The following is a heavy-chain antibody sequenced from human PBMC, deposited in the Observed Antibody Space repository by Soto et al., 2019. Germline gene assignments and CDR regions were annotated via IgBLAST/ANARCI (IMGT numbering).Heavy chain of an antibody. D-gene: IGHD6-13*01. CDR2: ISDSGGAT. CDR3: EKDLLDYRIAGAGYYYGMDV. J-gene: IGHJ6*02. V-gene: IGHV3-23*01. Sequence: GGSLRLSCTASGVSFGSYAMTWVRQAPGKGLEWISRISDSGGATYYADSVKGRVTISTDNSKNTVYLQMNSLRAEDTAVYYCEKDLLDYRIAGAGYYYGMDVWGQGTTVTVSS. CDR1: GVSFGSYA.